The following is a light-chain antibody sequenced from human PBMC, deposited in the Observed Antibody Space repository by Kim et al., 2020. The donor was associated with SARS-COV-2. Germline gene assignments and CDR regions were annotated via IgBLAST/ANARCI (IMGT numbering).Light chain of an antibody. CDR1: QLGDKY. V-gene: IGLV3-1*01. CDR2: EDT. J-gene: IGLJ2*01. Sequence: SYELTQPPSVSVSPGQTASITCSGDQLGDKYVCWYQQKPGQSPVLVIYEDTKWPSGIPERFSGSNSGNTATLTISGTQAMDEADYYCQAWDSSSVVFGGGTQLTVL. CDR3: QAWDSSSVV.